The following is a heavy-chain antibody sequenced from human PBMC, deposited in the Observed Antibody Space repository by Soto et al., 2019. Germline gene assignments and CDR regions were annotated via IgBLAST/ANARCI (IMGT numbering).Heavy chain of an antibody. CDR2: ITYTGVIT. CDR1: EFSFDDSA. Sequence: EAQLLESGGDLVQPGGSLRLSCAASEFSFDDSAMSWVRQAPGKGLEWVSSITYTGVITYYADSVKGRFTISRDNSRDTLFLQMNSLRAEDTAIYYCAKSSVWYPYFDSWGQGTLVTVSS. CDR3: AKSSVWYPYFDS. V-gene: IGHV3-23*01. J-gene: IGHJ4*02. D-gene: IGHD6-13*01.